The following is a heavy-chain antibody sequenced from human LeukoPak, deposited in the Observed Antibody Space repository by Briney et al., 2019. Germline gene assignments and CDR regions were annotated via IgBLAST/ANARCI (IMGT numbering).Heavy chain of an antibody. CDR1: GFTFSSYE. V-gene: IGHV3-48*03. CDR2: ISSSGSTI. D-gene: IGHD4-17*01. Sequence: PGGSLRLSCAASGFTFSSYEMNWVRQAPGKGLEWVSYISSSGSTIYYADSVKGRFTISRDNAKNSLYLQMNSLRAEGTAVYYCARVSYGDYHVDYWGQGTLVTVSS. CDR3: ARVSYGDYHVDY. J-gene: IGHJ4*02.